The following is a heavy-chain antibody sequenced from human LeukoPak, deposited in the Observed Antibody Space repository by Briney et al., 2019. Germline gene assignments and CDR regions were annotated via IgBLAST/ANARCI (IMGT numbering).Heavy chain of an antibody. D-gene: IGHD5-18*01. J-gene: IGHJ4*02. CDR3: ARSRGTALITRFDY. Sequence: PSETVSLTCTVSGGSISNYYWSWIRQPAGKGLEWIGRINPSGSTNYNPSLESRVFMSVDTSKSQFSLKLNSVTAADTAVYFCARSRGTALITRFDYWGQGTLVTVSS. CDR2: INPSGST. V-gene: IGHV4-4*07. CDR1: GGSISNYY.